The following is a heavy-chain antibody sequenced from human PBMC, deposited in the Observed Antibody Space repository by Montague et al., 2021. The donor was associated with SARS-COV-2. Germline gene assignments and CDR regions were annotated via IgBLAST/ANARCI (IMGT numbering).Heavy chain of an antibody. D-gene: IGHD3/OR15-3a*01. CDR2: IYGASGRP. Sequence: SLRLSCAASGFTVSSSALSWVRQAPGKGLEWVSNIYGASGRPFYSYSGKVLFTMSRENSKNTLYLQMNSLRVDDTAVSYCAKVDSVFPWGQGTLVTVSS. V-gene: IGHV3-23*03. CDR1: GFTVSSSA. CDR3: AKVDSVFP. J-gene: IGHJ4*02.